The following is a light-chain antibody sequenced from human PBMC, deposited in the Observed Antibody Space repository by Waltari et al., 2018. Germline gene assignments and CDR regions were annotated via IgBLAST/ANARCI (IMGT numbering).Light chain of an antibody. V-gene: IGLV1-44*01. Sequence: QPVLTQPPSASGTPGQRVTISCSGSTSNIGSNVVNWYQQFPGKAPKLLIYRSDQRPSGVPDRFSGSKSGTSASLAISGLQSEDEADYYCAAWDDSLHGHWVFGGGTKVTVL. CDR1: TSNIGSNV. CDR3: AAWDDSLHGHWV. CDR2: RSD. J-gene: IGLJ3*02.